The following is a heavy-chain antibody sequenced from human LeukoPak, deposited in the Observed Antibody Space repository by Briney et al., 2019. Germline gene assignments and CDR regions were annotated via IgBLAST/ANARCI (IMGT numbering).Heavy chain of an antibody. CDR3: ARQVGATRYYFDY. V-gene: IGHV6-1*01. CDR1: GDSVSSNTAA. Sequence: SQTLSLTCALSGDSVSSNTAAWTWIRQSPSRGLEWLGRTYYRSKWYNDYAVSVKSRITVNPDTSKNQFSLQLNSVTPEDTAVYYCARQVGATRYYFDYWGQGTLVTVSS. CDR2: TYYRSKWYN. J-gene: IGHJ4*02. D-gene: IGHD1-26*01.